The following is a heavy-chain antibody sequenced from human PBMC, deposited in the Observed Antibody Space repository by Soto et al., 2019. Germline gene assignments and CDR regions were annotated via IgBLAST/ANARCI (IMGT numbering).Heavy chain of an antibody. D-gene: IGHD5-12*01. CDR1: GASLNSDY. CDR2: IYHMAGT. V-gene: IGHV4-59*03. J-gene: IGHJ5*02. CDR3: ARFTYKSGFNWFDP. Sequence: QVQLQESGPGLVKPSETLSLTCTVSGASLNSDYWSWIRQSPGKGLECIGYIYHMAGTDYNPSLKSPATIPIDKSTNQFSLNLRSVTAADTALYFCARFTYKSGFNWFDPWGQGTQVTVSS.